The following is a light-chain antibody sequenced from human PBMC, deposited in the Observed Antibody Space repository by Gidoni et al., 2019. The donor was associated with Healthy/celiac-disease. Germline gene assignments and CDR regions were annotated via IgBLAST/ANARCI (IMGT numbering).Light chain of an antibody. V-gene: IGLV2-14*03. CDR3: SSYTSSSTVV. J-gene: IGLJ2*01. CDR2: DVS. CDR1: SSDVGGYNY. Sequence: QSALTQPAYVSGSPGQSITISCTGISSDVGGYNYVSWYQQHPGKAPKLMIYDVSNRPSGVSNRFSGSKSGNTASLTISGLQAEDEADYYCSSYTSSSTVVFGGGTKLTVL.